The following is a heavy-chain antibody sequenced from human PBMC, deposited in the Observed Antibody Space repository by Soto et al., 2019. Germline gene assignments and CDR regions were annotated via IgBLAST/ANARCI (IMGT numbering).Heavy chain of an antibody. CDR2: IYPGDSET. V-gene: IGHV5-51*01. CDR1: GYSFSSYW. D-gene: IGHD2-2*01. CDR3: ARGRCTSCKTAVDY. Sequence: PGESLKISCKGSGYSFSSYWIGWVRQMPGKGLEWMGIIYPGDSETRYSPSFQGQVTISADKSISTAYLQWSSLKASDTAMYFCARGRCTSCKTAVDYWGQGTLVTVSS. J-gene: IGHJ4*02.